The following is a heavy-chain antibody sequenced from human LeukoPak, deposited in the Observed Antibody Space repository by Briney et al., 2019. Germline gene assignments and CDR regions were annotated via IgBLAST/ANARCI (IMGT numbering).Heavy chain of an antibody. V-gene: IGHV3-7*01. Sequence: PGGSLRLSCAASGFTFSNYWMSLVRQAPWKGLEWVANIKEDGSTKYYVDSVKGRFTISRANAKNSVYLQISSLRVEDTAVYYCARIGYSSSSYDYWGQGTLVTVSS. CDR3: ARIGYSSSSYDY. CDR2: IKEDGSTK. CDR1: GFTFSNYW. D-gene: IGHD6-6*01. J-gene: IGHJ4*02.